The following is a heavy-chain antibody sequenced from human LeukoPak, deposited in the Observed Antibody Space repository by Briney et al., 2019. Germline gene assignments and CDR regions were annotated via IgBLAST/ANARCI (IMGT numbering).Heavy chain of an antibody. CDR1: GFTFSGCG. V-gene: IGHV3-30*02. CDR2: IWYDGRDK. Sequence: GGSLRLSCAASGFTFSGCGMHWVRQAPGKGLEWVAFIWYDGRDKYYADTVKGQFTSSRDNSKNTLYLQMNSLGAEDTAVYYCAKDPYSYGSYFGYWGQGTLVTVSS. CDR3: AKDPYSYGSYFGY. J-gene: IGHJ4*02. D-gene: IGHD5-18*01.